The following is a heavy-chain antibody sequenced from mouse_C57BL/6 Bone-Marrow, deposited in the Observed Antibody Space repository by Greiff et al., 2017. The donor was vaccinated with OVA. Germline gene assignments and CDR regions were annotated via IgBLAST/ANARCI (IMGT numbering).Heavy chain of an antibody. CDR3: ARRLFY. CDR1: GFTFSSYT. J-gene: IGHJ2*01. CDR2: ISGGGGNT. V-gene: IGHV5-9*01. Sequence: DVMLVESGGGLVKPGGSLKLSCAASGFTFSSYTMSWVRQTPEKRLEWVATISGGGGNTYYPDSVKGRFTISRDNAKNTLYLQMSSLRSEDTALYYCARRLFYWGQGTTLTVSS. D-gene: IGHD1-1*01.